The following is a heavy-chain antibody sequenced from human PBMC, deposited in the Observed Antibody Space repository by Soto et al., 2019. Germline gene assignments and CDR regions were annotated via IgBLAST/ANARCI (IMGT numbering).Heavy chain of an antibody. D-gene: IGHD3-10*01. CDR2: IYYSGST. CDR3: ARLTEGTSGYYYYYMDV. V-gene: IGHV4-39*01. CDR1: GGSISSSSYY. Sequence: QLQLQESGPGLLKPSETLSLTCTVSGGSISSSSYYWGWIRQPTGKGREGIGTIYYSGSTYYNPSLKSRVPVAVDTSKNQFSLKLLSVTAADTAVYYCARLTEGTSGYYYYYMDVLGKGTTGNGSS. J-gene: IGHJ6*03.